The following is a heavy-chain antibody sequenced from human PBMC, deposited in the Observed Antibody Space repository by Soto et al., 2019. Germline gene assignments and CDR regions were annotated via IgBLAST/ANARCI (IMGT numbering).Heavy chain of an antibody. CDR1: GFTFSSYG. Sequence: GGSLRLSCAASGFTFSSYGMHWVRQAPGKGLEWVAVISYDGSNKYYADSVKGRFTISRDNSKNTLYLQMNSLRAEDTAVYYCAKNGGGGDTAMGDYYYYGMDVWGQGNTVTVSS. J-gene: IGHJ6*02. CDR2: ISYDGSNK. CDR3: AKNGGGGDTAMGDYYYYGMDV. V-gene: IGHV3-30*18. D-gene: IGHD5-18*01.